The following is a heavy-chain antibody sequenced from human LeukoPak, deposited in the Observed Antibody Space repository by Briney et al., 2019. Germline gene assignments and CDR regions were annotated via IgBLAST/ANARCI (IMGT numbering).Heavy chain of an antibody. CDR2: ISYDGSNK. V-gene: IGHV3-30*03. CDR3: ATLSGGGIAVAGPQPNTFDP. D-gene: IGHD6-19*01. Sequence: GGSLRLSCAASGFTFSSYGMHWVRQAPGKGLEWVAFISYDGSNKYYADSVKGRFTISRDNSKNTLYLQMNSLRAEDTAVYYCATLSGGGIAVAGPQPNTFDPWGQGTLVTVSS. J-gene: IGHJ5*02. CDR1: GFTFSSYG.